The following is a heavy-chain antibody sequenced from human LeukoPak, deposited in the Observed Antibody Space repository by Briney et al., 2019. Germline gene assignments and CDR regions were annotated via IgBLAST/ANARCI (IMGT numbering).Heavy chain of an antibody. D-gene: IGHD2-8*02. CDR2: TWYGGTNK. V-gene: IGHV3-33*08. CDR1: GFTFSSYA. Sequence: GGSLRLSCAASGFTFSSYAMHWVRQAPGKGLEWVAVTWYGGTNKHYADSVKGRFTISRDNAKNSLFLEMTGLTAEDSAVYYCVRLVHVWGQGALVTVSS. CDR3: VRLVHV. J-gene: IGHJ4*02.